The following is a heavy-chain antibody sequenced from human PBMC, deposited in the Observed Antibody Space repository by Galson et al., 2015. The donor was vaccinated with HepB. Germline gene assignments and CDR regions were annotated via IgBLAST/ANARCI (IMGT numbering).Heavy chain of an antibody. V-gene: IGHV3-23*01. Sequence: SLRLSCAASKFIFKNYAMSWVRQAPGKGLEWISSISASGDHTYYGDSVKGRFTISRNNAKNSLYLQMNNLRAEDTAVYYCARRYFDYWGQGTLVTVPS. CDR3: ARRYFDY. CDR1: KFIFKNYA. J-gene: IGHJ4*02. CDR2: ISASGDHT.